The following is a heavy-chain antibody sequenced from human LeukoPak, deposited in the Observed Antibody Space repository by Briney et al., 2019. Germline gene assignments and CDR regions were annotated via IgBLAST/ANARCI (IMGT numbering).Heavy chain of an antibody. D-gene: IGHD6-19*01. CDR1: GFTFSSYA. CDR2: ISYDGSNK. V-gene: IGHV3-30-3*01. Sequence: GRALRLSCAASGFTFSSYAMHWVRQAPVKGLEWVAVISYDGSNKYYADSVKGRFTISRDDSKNTLYLQMNSLRAEDTAVYYCARDPRQYSSGWYYFDYWGQGTLVTVSS. CDR3: ARDPRQYSSGWYYFDY. J-gene: IGHJ4*02.